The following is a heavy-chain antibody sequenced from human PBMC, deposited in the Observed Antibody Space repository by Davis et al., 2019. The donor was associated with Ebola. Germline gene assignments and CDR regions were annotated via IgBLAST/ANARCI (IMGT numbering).Heavy chain of an antibody. CDR2: IGPLGDA. CDR1: GFTFSRFD. Sequence: GESLKISCVASGFTFSRFDMHWVRQRTGKGLEWVSRIGPLGDALYPDSVRGRFIMSRDNGKNSLYLQMNSLGAGDTAVYFCARIFSWGYFDLWGRGALVTVSS. D-gene: IGHD3-3*01. CDR3: ARIFSWGYFDL. J-gene: IGHJ2*01. V-gene: IGHV3-13*01.